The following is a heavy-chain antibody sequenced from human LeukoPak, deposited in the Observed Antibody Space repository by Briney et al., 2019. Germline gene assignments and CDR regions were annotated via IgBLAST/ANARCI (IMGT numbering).Heavy chain of an antibody. V-gene: IGHV2-70*04. CDR1: GFSLSTSGMR. J-gene: IGHJ2*01. CDR2: IDWDDDK. Sequence: ESGPALVKPTQTLTLTCAFSGFSLSTSGMRVSWFRQPPGKALEWLARIDWDDDKFYSTSLKTRLTISKDTSKNQVVPTMTNMDPVDTATYYCARSHGPIRGYFDLWGRGTLVTVSS. CDR3: ARSHGPIRGYFDL.